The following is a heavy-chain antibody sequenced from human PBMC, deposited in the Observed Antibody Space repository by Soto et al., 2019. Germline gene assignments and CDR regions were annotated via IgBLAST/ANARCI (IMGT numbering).Heavy chain of an antibody. CDR3: ARDRDTSGWYRSNY. Sequence: QVQLVQSGGEVKQPGASVKVSCKTSGYTFSNYGITWVRQAPGQGLEWVGWISGYNGNTRHAQNVQGRVTVTTDTSTSTAYMELRSLTSDDTAVYYCARDRDTSGWYRSNYWGQGTLVSVSS. D-gene: IGHD6-19*01. J-gene: IGHJ4*02. V-gene: IGHV1-18*01. CDR2: ISGYNGNT. CDR1: GYTFSNYG.